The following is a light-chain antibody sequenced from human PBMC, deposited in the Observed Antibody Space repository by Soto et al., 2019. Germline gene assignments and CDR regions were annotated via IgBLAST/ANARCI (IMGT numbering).Light chain of an antibody. V-gene: IGKV1-9*01. J-gene: IGKJ2*01. CDR1: QGISSY. CDR3: QQFNSYPYT. Sequence: DIQLTQSPSFLSASVGDRVTITCRASQGISSYLAWYQQKPGKAPNLLIYAASTLQSGVPSRFSGSGSGTEFTLTINSLQPEDFATYYCQQFNSYPYTFGQGTKLEI. CDR2: AAS.